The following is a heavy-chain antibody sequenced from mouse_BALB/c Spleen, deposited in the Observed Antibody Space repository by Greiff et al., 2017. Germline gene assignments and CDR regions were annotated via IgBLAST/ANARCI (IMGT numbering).Heavy chain of an antibody. CDR3: TRDSSGYGGCAY. J-gene: IGHJ3*01. Sequence: EVQGVESGGGLVKPGGSLKLSCAASGFTFSSYTMSWVRQTPEKRLEWVATISSGGSYTYYPDSVKGRFTISRDNAKNTLYLQMSSLKSEDTAMYYCTRDSSGYGGCAYWGQGTLVTVSA. V-gene: IGHV5-6-4*01. D-gene: IGHD3-1*01. CDR1: GFTFSSYT. CDR2: ISSGGSYT.